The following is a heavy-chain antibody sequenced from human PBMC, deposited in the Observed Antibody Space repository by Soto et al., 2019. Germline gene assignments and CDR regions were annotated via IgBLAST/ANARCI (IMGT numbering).Heavy chain of an antibody. D-gene: IGHD3-22*01. CDR2: IGSSDNII. CDR3: ARDLGYYESSGYCDN. J-gene: IGHJ4*02. CDR1: GFTFSDYY. V-gene: IGHV3-11*01. Sequence: QVQLVESGGGLVKPGGSLRLSCAASGFTFSDYYMNWIRQAPGKGLEWVSVIGSSDNIIYYADSVKGRFTISRDNAKNSLYLQMNSLRAEHTAVYYCARDLGYYESSGYCDNWGQGTLVTVSS.